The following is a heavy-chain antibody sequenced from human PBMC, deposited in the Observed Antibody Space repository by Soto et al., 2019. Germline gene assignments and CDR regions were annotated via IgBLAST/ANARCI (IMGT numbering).Heavy chain of an antibody. V-gene: IGHV3-23*01. CDR3: AKRPTTYYFDY. CDR1: GLTFSNYA. D-gene: IGHD1-7*01. Sequence: GGSLSLSCAASGLTFSNYAMSWVRQAPGKGLEWVSAISSSGGSTNYADSVKGRFTISRDNSKNTLYLQMNSLRGEDTAVYYCAKRPTTYYFDYWGQGTLVTVSS. J-gene: IGHJ4*02. CDR2: ISSSGGST.